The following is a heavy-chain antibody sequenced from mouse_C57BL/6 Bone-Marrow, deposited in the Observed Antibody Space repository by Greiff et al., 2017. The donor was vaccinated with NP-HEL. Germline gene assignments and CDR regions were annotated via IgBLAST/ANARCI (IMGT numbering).Heavy chain of an antibody. CDR2: IDPANGNT. V-gene: IGHV14-3*01. CDR3: ADGYYVFAY. Sequence: EVQLQQSVAELVRPGASVKLSCTASGFNFKNNYMHWVKQRPEQGLEWIGRIDPANGNTKYAPKFQGKATITADTSSNTAYLQLSSLTSEDTAIYYCADGYYVFAYWGQGTLVTVSA. D-gene: IGHD2-3*01. CDR1: GFNFKNNY. J-gene: IGHJ3*01.